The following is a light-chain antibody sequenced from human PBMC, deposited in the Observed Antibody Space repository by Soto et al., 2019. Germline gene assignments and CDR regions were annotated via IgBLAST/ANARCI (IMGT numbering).Light chain of an antibody. CDR2: DAS. V-gene: IGKV3-11*01. CDR1: QSVSFY. Sequence: EIVLTQSAATLYSSPGERATLSCRASQSVSFYFACYQQKPGQAPRLLIYDASYRAPGIPARFSGSGSGTDFTLTIRGLQPEDFAVYYCQQRSNWPYTFGQGTKVDIK. CDR3: QQRSNWPYT. J-gene: IGKJ2*01.